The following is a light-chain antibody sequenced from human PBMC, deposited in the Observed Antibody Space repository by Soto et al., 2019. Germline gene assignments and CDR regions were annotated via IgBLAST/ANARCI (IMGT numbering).Light chain of an antibody. V-gene: IGKV1-39*01. CDR3: QQSYISPYT. Sequence: DIQMTQSPSSLSASVGDTVTITCRASQSISVHLNWYQQKGGKVPKLLIYAASNLYSGVPSRFSGGGSETDCALTISSLQPADFETDYCQQSYISPYTFGQGTRLEIK. J-gene: IGKJ2*01. CDR1: QSISVH. CDR2: AAS.